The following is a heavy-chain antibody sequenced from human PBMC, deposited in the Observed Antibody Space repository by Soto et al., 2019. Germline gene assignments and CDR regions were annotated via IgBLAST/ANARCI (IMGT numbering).Heavy chain of an antibody. CDR3: ASSAPAAASLRAFYYNY. CDR1: GGTFSSYA. J-gene: IGHJ4*02. D-gene: IGHD3-10*01. Sequence: GASVKVSCKASGGTFSSYAISWVRQAPGQGLEWMGGIIPIFGTANYAQKFQGRVTITADESTSTAYMELSSLRSEDTAVYYCASSAPAAASLRAFYYNYWGQGTLVTVSS. V-gene: IGHV1-69*13. CDR2: IIPIFGTA.